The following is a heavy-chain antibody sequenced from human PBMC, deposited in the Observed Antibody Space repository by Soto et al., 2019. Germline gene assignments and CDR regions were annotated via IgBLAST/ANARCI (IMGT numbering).Heavy chain of an antibody. J-gene: IGHJ4*02. D-gene: IGHD3-22*01. CDR3: AREPGDDISGYYDY. CDR1: GGTFSSYA. V-gene: IGHV1-69*13. CDR2: IIPIFGTA. Sequence: ASVKVSCKASGGTFSSYAISWVRQAPGQGLEWMGGIIPIFGTANYAQKFQGRVTITADESTSTAYMELSSLRSEDTAVYYCAREPGDDISGYYDYWGQGTLVTVSS.